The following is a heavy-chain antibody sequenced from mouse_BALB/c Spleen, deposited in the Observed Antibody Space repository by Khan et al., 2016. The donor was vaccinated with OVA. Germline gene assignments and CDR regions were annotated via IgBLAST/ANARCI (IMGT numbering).Heavy chain of an antibody. CDR2: ISPGSGDT. J-gene: IGHJ3*01. CDR3: ARRNYFGYTFAY. D-gene: IGHD1-2*01. CDR1: GYTFTDYY. Sequence: QVQLQQSGAELARPGASVKLSCKASGYTFTDYYINWVKQGTGQGLEWIGEISPGSGDTYYNERFKGKATLTADKSSSTAYMQLSSLTSEATAVYYSARRNYFGYTFAYWGQGTLVAVS. V-gene: IGHV1-77*01.